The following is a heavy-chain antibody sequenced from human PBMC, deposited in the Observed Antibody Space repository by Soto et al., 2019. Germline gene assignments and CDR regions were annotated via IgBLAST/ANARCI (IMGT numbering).Heavy chain of an antibody. D-gene: IGHD5-12*01. CDR3: ARDVRIVATPNFDY. V-gene: IGHV1-18*01. Sequence: ASVEVSCKASGYTFTSYGISWVRQAPGQGLEWMGWISAYNGNTNYAQKLQGRVTMTTDTSTSTAYMELRSLRSDDTAVYYCARDVRIVATPNFDYWGQGTLVTVSS. J-gene: IGHJ4*02. CDR1: GYTFTSYG. CDR2: ISAYNGNT.